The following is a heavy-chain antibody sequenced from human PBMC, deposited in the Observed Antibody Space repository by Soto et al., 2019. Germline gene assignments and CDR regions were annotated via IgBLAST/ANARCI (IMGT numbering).Heavy chain of an antibody. Sequence: ESGGGLVQPGESLRVSCAASGFTFNIYAMSWVRQAPGKGLEWVSSIITTETYYADSVKGRFIISRDNSKNTVYLQMNSLRAEDTATYYCAKDRVNGNSVWDAFDVWGQGTLVTVSS. D-gene: IGHD4-17*01. CDR3: AKDRVNGNSVWDAFDV. CDR1: GFTFNIYA. V-gene: IGHV3-23*01. J-gene: IGHJ3*01. CDR2: IITTET.